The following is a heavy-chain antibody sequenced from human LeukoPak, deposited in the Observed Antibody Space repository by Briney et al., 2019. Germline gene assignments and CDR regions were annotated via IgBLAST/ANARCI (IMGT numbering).Heavy chain of an antibody. CDR1: GFTFDDYA. V-gene: IGHV3-9*01. D-gene: IGHD3-10*01. J-gene: IGHJ4*02. Sequence: GGSLRRSCVTSGFTFDDYAMHWVRQAPGKGLEWVSGITWNGANIDYADSVKGRFTMSRDNAKNSLYLQMNSLRAEDTALYYCAKARSSQMDYFDYWGQGTLVTVSS. CDR3: AKARSSQMDYFDY. CDR2: ITWNGANI.